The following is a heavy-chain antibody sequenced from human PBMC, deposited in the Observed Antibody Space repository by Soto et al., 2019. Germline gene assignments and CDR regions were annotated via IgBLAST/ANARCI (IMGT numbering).Heavy chain of an antibody. CDR2: IYWNDDK. J-gene: IGHJ6*02. Sequence: SGPTLVNPTQTLTLTCTFSGFSLSTSGVGVGWIRQPPGKALEWLALIYWNDDKRYSPSMKSRLTITKDTSKNQVVLTMTNMDPVDTATYYCAHYIVATLDYGMDVWGQGTTVTVSS. D-gene: IGHD5-12*01. V-gene: IGHV2-5*01. CDR1: GFSLSTSGVG. CDR3: AHYIVATLDYGMDV.